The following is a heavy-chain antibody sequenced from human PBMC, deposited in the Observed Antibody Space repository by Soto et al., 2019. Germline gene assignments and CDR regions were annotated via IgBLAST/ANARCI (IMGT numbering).Heavy chain of an antibody. CDR2: IYYSGST. CDR1: GGSISSGGYY. Sequence: TLSLTCTVSGGSISSGGYYWTWIRQHPGKGLEWIGYIYYSGSTYYNPSLKSRVTISVDTSKNQFSLKLSSVTAADTAVYYCARDAYYYGLDVWGQGTTVTVSS. V-gene: IGHV4-31*03. J-gene: IGHJ6*02. CDR3: ARDAYYYGLDV.